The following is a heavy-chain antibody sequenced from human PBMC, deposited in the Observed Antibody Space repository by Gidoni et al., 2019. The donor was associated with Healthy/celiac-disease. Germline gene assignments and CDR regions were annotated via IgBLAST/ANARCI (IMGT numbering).Heavy chain of an antibody. CDR3: ARGRITMVRGPFDI. CDR2: INHSGST. Sequence: QVQLQQWGAGLLKPSETLSLTCAVYGGSFSGYYWSWIRQPPGKGLEWIGEINHSGSTNYNPSLKSRVTISVDTSKNQFSLKLNSVTAADTAVYYCARGRITMVRGPFDIWGQGTMVTVSS. V-gene: IGHV4-34*01. J-gene: IGHJ3*02. D-gene: IGHD3-10*01. CDR1: GGSFSGYY.